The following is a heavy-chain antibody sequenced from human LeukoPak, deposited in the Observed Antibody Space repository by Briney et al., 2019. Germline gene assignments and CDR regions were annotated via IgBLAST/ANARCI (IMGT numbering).Heavy chain of an antibody. J-gene: IGHJ4*02. V-gene: IGHV3-15*01. Sequence: KSGGSLRLSCAGSGFTFTDAWMAWVRQAPGKGLEWVGHIKSNTAGGTTDYAAPVQGRFTISRDDSKSTVYLQMNSLKTEDTALYYCVTEYYGSYNYWGQGALVTVSS. D-gene: IGHD1-26*01. CDR1: GFTFTDAW. CDR2: IKSNTAGGTT. CDR3: VTEYYGSYNY.